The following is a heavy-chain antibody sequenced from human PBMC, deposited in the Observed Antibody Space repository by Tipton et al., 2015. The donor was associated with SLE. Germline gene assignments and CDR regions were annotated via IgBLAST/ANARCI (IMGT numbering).Heavy chain of an antibody. CDR2: ISSSSSYI. CDR1: GFTFSSYS. D-gene: IGHD3-16*01. Sequence: SLRLSCAASGFTFSSYSMNWVRQAPGKGLEWVSSISSSSSYIYYADSVKGRFTISRDNAKNSLYLQMNSLRAEDTAVYYCARDMEITFGGVTPRYYYGMDVWGQGTTVTVSS. J-gene: IGHJ6*02. CDR3: ARDMEITFGGVTPRYYYGMDV. V-gene: IGHV3-21*03.